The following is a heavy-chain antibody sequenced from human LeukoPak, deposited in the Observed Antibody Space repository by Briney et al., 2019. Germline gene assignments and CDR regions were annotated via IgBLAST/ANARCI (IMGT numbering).Heavy chain of an antibody. V-gene: IGHV3-23*01. CDR2: ISGSGGST. Sequence: GGSLRLSRAASGFTFSSYAMSWVRQAPGKGLEWVSAISGSGGSTYYADSVKGRFTISRDNSKNTLYLQMNSLRAEDTAVYYCAKASSSWLVPSLYYFDYWGQGTLVTVSS. J-gene: IGHJ4*02. D-gene: IGHD6-13*01. CDR3: AKASSSWLVPSLYYFDY. CDR1: GFTFSSYA.